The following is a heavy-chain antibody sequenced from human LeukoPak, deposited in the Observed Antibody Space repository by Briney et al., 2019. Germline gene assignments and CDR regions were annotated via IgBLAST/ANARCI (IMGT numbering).Heavy chain of an antibody. Sequence: PSETLSLTCAVYGGSFSGYYWSWIRQPPGKGLEWIGEINHSGSTNYNPSLKSRVAISVDTSKNQFSLKLSSVTAADTAVYYCASNGYNRYFDYWGQGTLVTVSS. J-gene: IGHJ4*02. CDR1: GGSFSGYY. CDR2: INHSGST. CDR3: ASNGYNRYFDY. D-gene: IGHD5-24*01. V-gene: IGHV4-34*01.